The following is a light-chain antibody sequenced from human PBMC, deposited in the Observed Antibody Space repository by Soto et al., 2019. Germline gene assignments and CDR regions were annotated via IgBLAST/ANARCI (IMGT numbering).Light chain of an antibody. Sequence: EIGMTQSRATLSVSPGERATRACRASQSVSSNLAWYQQKPGQAPRLLIYGASTRATGIPARLSGSGSGAEFTLTISSLQSEDFAVYYCQQYNNWPRTFGQGTKVEIK. CDR3: QQYNNWPRT. CDR1: QSVSSN. J-gene: IGKJ1*01. V-gene: IGKV3-15*01. CDR2: GAS.